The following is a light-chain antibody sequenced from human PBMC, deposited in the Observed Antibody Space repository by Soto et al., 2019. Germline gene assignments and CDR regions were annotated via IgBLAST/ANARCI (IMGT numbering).Light chain of an antibody. Sequence: IVLTQSPSPLSLSPGESATLSCRATRSVSSYLAWYQQKPGQAPRLLIYGASTRATGIPARFSGSGSGTEFTLTISSLQSEDFAVYYCQQYDNWPLTFGGGTKVEI. J-gene: IGKJ4*01. V-gene: IGKV3-15*01. CDR2: GAS. CDR3: QQYDNWPLT. CDR1: RSVSSY.